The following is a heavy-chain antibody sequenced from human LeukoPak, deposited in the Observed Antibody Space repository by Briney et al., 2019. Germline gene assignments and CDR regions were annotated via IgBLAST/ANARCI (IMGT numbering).Heavy chain of an antibody. CDR1: GFTFSSYG. D-gene: IGHD4-17*01. CDR2: INPNGITT. V-gene: IGHV3-74*01. CDR3: ARDFAGDRDY. Sequence: GRSLRLSCAASGFTFSSYGMHWVRQAPGKGLVWVARINPNGITTTYTDSVKGRFTISRDNAKNTLYLQMNSLRVEDTAVYYCARDFAGDRDYWGQGTLVTVSS. J-gene: IGHJ4*02.